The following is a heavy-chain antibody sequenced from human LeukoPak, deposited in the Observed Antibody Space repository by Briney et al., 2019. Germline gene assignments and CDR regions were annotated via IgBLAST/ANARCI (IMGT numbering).Heavy chain of an antibody. J-gene: IGHJ4*02. D-gene: IGHD3-3*01. Sequence: ASVKVSCKASGYTFTSYGISWVRQAPGQGLEWMGWISAYNGNTNYAQKLQGRVTMTADTSTSTAYMELRSLRSDDTAVYYCARVSYDFWSGYPVPYYFDYWGQGTLVTVSS. V-gene: IGHV1-18*01. CDR1: GYTFTSYG. CDR2: ISAYNGNT. CDR3: ARVSYDFWSGYPVPYYFDY.